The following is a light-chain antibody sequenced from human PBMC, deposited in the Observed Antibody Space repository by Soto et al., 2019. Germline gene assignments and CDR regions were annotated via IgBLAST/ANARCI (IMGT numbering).Light chain of an antibody. CDR1: ERIYSAY. J-gene: IGKJ5*01. Sequence: EIGMTQSPGTLSVSPGERATLSCRASERIYSAYLGWYQQKPGQAPRLLIYGTSSRATGIPDRFSGSGSGTDFTLTISRLEPEDFAVYYCQQYGNSPITFGQGTRLEI. CDR3: QQYGNSPIT. V-gene: IGKV3-20*01. CDR2: GTS.